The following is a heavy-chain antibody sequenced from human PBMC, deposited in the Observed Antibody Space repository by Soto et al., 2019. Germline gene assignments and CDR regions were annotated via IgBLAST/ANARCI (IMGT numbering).Heavy chain of an antibody. Sequence: GGSLRLSCAASGFTFSSYALTWVRQAPGKGLEWVSAISGSGGSTYYADSVKGRFTISRDNSKNTLYLQMNSLRAEDTAVYYCAKHRQDYYYYYYMDVWDKGTTVTVSS. CDR1: GFTFSSYA. V-gene: IGHV3-23*01. CDR2: ISGSGGST. CDR3: AKHRQDYYYYYYMDV. J-gene: IGHJ6*03.